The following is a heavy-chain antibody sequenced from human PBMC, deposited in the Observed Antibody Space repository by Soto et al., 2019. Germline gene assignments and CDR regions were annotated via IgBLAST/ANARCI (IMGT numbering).Heavy chain of an antibody. V-gene: IGHV3-23*01. CDR1: GFSFGTYA. CDR2: ISSSGVNT. J-gene: IGHJ3*01. CDR3: AKRPTSTGFGDPFDV. Sequence: EVQLLESGGDLVQPGGSLRLSCAASGFSFGTYAMSWVRQAPGKGLEWVSTISSSGVNTYYTDSVKGRFTISRDNSKDTLYLQMNSLRAEDTAIYYCAKRPTSTGFGDPFDVWGQGTMVTVSS. D-gene: IGHD3-10*01.